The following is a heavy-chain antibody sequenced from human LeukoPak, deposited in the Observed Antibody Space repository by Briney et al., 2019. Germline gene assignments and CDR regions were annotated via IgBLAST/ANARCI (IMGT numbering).Heavy chain of an antibody. V-gene: IGHV4-59*01. Sequence: SETLSLTCTVSCGSISSYYWSWIRQPPGKGLEWIGHIHYSGSTNHNPSLKGRVTISVDTSKNQFSLKLSSVTAADTAVYYCARNDSSGWYVFDYWGQGTLVTVSS. D-gene: IGHD6-19*01. CDR3: ARNDSSGWYVFDY. CDR1: CGSISSYY. CDR2: IHYSGST. J-gene: IGHJ4*02.